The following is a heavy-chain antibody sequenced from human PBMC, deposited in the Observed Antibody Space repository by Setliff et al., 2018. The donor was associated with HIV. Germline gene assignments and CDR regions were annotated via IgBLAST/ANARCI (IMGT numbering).Heavy chain of an antibody. CDR3: ASRGIVEVTISMPDEYFVH. V-gene: IGHV4-39*01. J-gene: IGHJ1*01. CDR1: DGSISSSSYY. Sequence: LSLTCNVSDGSISSSSYYWAWIRQPPGKGLEWIGTIYYSGNTYYRPSLKSRVTVSIDTSKNQFSLRLNSVTAADTAVYYCASRGIVEVTISMPDEYFVHWGHGTLVTVSS. CDR2: IYYSGNT. D-gene: IGHD2-15*01.